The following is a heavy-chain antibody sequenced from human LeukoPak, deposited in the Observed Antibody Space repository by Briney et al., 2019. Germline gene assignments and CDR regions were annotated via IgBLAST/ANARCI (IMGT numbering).Heavy chain of an antibody. Sequence: SETLSLTCAVYGGSFSGYYWSWIRQPPGKGLEWIGEINHSGSTNYNPSLKSRVTISVDTSKNQFSLKLSSVTAADTAVYYCARDVPSYYYYMDVWGKGTTVTVSS. V-gene: IGHV4-34*01. CDR3: ARDVPSYYYYMDV. CDR1: GGSFSGYY. D-gene: IGHD2-2*01. J-gene: IGHJ6*03. CDR2: INHSGST.